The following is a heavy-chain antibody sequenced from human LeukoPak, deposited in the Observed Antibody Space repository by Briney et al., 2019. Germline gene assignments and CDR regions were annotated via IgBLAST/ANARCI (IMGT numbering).Heavy chain of an antibody. J-gene: IGHJ1*01. CDR1: GFSVSNNY. Sequence: GGSLRLSCAASGFSVSNNYMNWVRQAPGKGLEWVSYINSGGSTFYAASVKDRFTISRDNSKNTLYLQMNSLRPEDTAVYYCASDSYSPEYFQHGGQGTLVTVPS. V-gene: IGHV3-66*01. CDR3: ASDSYSPEYFQH. CDR2: INSGGST. D-gene: IGHD2-15*01.